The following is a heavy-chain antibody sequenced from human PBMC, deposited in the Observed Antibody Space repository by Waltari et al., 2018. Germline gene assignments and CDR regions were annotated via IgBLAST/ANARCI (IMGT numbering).Heavy chain of an antibody. CDR2: IYHSGST. J-gene: IGHJ4*02. CDR1: GYSISSGSY. CDR3: AREKGVAGTIDY. Sequence: QVQLQESGPGLVKPSETLSLTCAVSGYSISSGSYWAWLRQPPGKGLEWIGSIYHSGSTYYNPSLKSRVTISVDTSKNQFSLKLSSVTAADTAVYYCAREKGVAGTIDYWGQGTLVTVSS. D-gene: IGHD6-19*01. V-gene: IGHV4-38-2*02.